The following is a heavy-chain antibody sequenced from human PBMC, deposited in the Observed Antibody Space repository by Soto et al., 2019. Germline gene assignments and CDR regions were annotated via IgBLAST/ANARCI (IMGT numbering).Heavy chain of an antibody. J-gene: IGHJ6*02. V-gene: IGHV2-5*02. CDR2: IYWDDDK. CDR3: IQSRCGGDCLQSYASYYYYGMDV. Sequence: QITLKESGPTLVKPTQTLTLTCTFSAFSLSTGGVGVGWIRQPPGKALEWLALIYWDDDKRYSPSLRSRLTITKDTSKNXVXLXMXDMDPVDTATSYCIQSRCGGDCLQSYASYYYYGMDVWGQGTTVTVSS. CDR1: AFSLSTGGVG. D-gene: IGHD2-21*02.